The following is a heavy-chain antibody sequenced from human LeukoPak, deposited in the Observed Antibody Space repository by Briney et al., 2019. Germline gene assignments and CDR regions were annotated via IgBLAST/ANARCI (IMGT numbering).Heavy chain of an antibody. D-gene: IGHD6-19*01. CDR3: ASSLVDGYSSGWSNPRRSPLAGLDY. V-gene: IGHV4-59*01. CDR2: IYYSGST. CDR1: GGSISSYY. J-gene: IGHJ4*02. Sequence: SETLSLTCTVSGGSISSYYWSWIRQPPGKGLEWIGYIYYSGSTNYNPSLKSRVTISVDTSKNQFSLKLSSVTAADTAVYYCASSLVDGYSSGWSNPRRSPLAGLDYWGQGTLVTVSS.